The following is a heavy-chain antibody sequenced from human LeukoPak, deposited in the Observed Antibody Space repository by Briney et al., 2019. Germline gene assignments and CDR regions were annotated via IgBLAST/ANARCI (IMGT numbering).Heavy chain of an antibody. D-gene: IGHD4-23*01. J-gene: IGHJ4*02. CDR2: IDPKRDPKRGGT. CDR1: GYSFSGYY. V-gene: IGHV1-2*02. Sequence: ASVKVSCKASGYSFSGYYLHWVRQAPGQGLEWMGWIDPKRDPKRGGTNYAQKFQGRVTMTRDTSISTAYMELSSLTSDDTAVYFCAMGTNGGNTIDYWGQGTLATVSS. CDR3: AMGTNGGNTIDY.